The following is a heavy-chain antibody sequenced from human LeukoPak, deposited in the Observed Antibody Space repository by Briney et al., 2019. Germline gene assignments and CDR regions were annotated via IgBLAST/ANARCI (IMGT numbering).Heavy chain of an antibody. V-gene: IGHV4-61*01. CDR1: GGSVSSSTYY. CDR2: IYYSGST. CDR3: ARQRRREVVVII. Sequence: PSETLSLTCTVSGGSVSSSTYYWSWIRQPPGKGLEWIGYIYYSGSTKYNPSLKSRVTISVDTSKSQFSLNLSSVTAADTAVYYCARQRRREVVVIIGGQGTLVTVSS. J-gene: IGHJ4*02. D-gene: IGHD3-22*01.